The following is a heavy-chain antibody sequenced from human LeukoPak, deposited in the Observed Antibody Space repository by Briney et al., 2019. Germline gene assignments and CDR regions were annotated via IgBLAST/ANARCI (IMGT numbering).Heavy chain of an antibody. V-gene: IGHV2-5*02. CDR3: AHRPLGSISGWDNCDFDN. CDR1: GFLLTTSGVG. J-gene: IGHJ4*02. CDR2: IYWDDDR. D-gene: IGHD6-19*01. Sequence: KEAGPTRVKPTQTLTLTCTYTGFLLTTSGVGVGWVRQLPGKALEWLAVIYWDDDRRDSPSLKSRLTITKDTSKNLVVLTVTNRDPGDTATYYCAHRPLGSISGWDNCDFDNWGPGTPVTVSS.